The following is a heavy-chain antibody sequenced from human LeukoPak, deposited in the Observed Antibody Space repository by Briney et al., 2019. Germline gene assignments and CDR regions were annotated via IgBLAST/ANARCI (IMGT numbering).Heavy chain of an antibody. Sequence: PGGSLRLSCAASGFTFNSYGMHWVRQAPGKGLEWVAVISYDGSKKYYADSVKGRFTISRDNSRDTLSLQMNSLRAEDTAVYYCAKDLKAGDGIWLNDCWGQGTLVTVSS. D-gene: IGHD3-9*01. CDR2: ISYDGSKK. CDR3: AKDLKAGDGIWLNDC. CDR1: GFTFNSYG. J-gene: IGHJ4*02. V-gene: IGHV3-30*18.